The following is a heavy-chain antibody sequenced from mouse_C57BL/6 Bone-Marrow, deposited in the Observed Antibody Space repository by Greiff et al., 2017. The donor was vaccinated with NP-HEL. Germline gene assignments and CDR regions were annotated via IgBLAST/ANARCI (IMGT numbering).Heavy chain of an antibody. CDR1: GYAFSSSW. D-gene: IGHD1-1*01. CDR2: IYPGAGDT. J-gene: IGHJ2*01. Sequence: QVQLQQSGPELVKPGASVKISCKASGYAFSSSWMNWVKQRPGKGLEWIGRIYPGAGDTNYNGKFKGKATLTADKSSSTAYMQLSSLTSEDSAVYFCARSNYYGSSFAVYFDYWGQGTTLTVSS. CDR3: ARSNYYGSSFAVYFDY. V-gene: IGHV1-82*01.